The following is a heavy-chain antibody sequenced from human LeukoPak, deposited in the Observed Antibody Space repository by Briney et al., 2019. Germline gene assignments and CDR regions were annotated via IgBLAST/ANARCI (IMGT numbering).Heavy chain of an antibody. CDR1: GGSISSYY. CDR2: IYTSGST. D-gene: IGHD4-17*01. Sequence: SKTLSLTCTVSGGSISSYYWSWIRQPPGKGLEWIGYIYTSGSTNYNPSLKSRVTISVDTSKNQFSLKLSSVTAADTAVYYCARHPYGDYGYYYYYMDVWGKGTTVTVSS. CDR3: ARHPYGDYGYYYYYMDV. V-gene: IGHV4-4*09. J-gene: IGHJ6*03.